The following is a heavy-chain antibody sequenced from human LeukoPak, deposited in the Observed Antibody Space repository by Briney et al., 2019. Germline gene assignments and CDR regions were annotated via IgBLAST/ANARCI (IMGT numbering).Heavy chain of an antibody. J-gene: IGHJ3*02. V-gene: IGHV3-48*04. D-gene: IGHD1-26*01. CDR2: ISSSGSTI. CDR3: ARDPDSRFFTELPRAFDI. Sequence: GGSLRLSCAASGFTFSSYSMNWVRQAPGQGLEWISYISSSGSTIYYADSVRGRFTLSRDNAKNSLYLQMNSLRAEDTAVYYCARDPDSRFFTELPRAFDIWGQGTMVTVSS. CDR1: GFTFSSYS.